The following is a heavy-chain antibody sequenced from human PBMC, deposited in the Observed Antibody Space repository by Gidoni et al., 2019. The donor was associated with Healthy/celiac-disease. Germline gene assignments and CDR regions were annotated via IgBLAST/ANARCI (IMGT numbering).Heavy chain of an antibody. V-gene: IGHV4-31*03. CDR1: GGSISSGGYY. CDR2: IYYIGST. CDR3: ARGEYSGSFPFDY. J-gene: IGHJ4*02. D-gene: IGHD1-26*01. Sequence: QVQLQESGPGLVKPSQTLSLTCTVSGGSISSGGYYWSWSRQHPGKGLEWIGYIYYIGSTYYNPSLKSRVTISVDTSKNQFSLKLSSVTAADTAVYYCARGEYSGSFPFDYWGQGTLVTVSS.